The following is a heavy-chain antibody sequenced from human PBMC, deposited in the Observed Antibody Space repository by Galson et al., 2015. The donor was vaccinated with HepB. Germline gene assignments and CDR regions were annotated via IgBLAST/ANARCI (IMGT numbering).Heavy chain of an antibody. CDR3: ARGGPYYDILTGFLFSLYGMDV. CDR2: INPSGGST. Sequence: SVKVSCKASGYTFTSYYMHWVRQAPGQGLEWMGIINPSGGSTSYAQKFQGRVTITRDTSTSTVYMELSSLRSEDTAVYCCARGGPYYDILTGFLFSLYGMDVWGQGTTATVSS. CDR1: GYTFTSYY. V-gene: IGHV1-46*01. J-gene: IGHJ6*02. D-gene: IGHD3-9*01.